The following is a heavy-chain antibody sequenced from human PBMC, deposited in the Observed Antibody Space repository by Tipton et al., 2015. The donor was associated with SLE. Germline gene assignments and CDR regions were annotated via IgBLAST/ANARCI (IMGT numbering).Heavy chain of an antibody. V-gene: IGHV4-4*02. D-gene: IGHD1-14*01. J-gene: IGHJ3*02. Sequence: SLRLSCAVSGGSISSNNWWTWVRQSPGKGLEWIGGIYHSGDTNYNPSLESRVTISLDKSKNQVSLKLISMTAADTAVYYCARDGDAIIGTTGAFDIWGQGTMVTVSA. CDR1: GGSISSNNW. CDR2: IYHSGDT. CDR3: ARDGDAIIGTTGAFDI.